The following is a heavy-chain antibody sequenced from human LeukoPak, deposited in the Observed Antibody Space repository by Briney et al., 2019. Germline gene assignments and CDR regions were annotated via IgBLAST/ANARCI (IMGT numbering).Heavy chain of an antibody. J-gene: IGHJ4*02. CDR1: GFTFSDYI. CDR3: ARGGVVVPAAMTSI. CDR2: ISSSSSTI. V-gene: IGHV3-48*01. Sequence: GGSLRLSCAASGFTFSDYIINWVRQAPGKGLEWVSYISSSSSTIYYADSVKGRFTISRDNAKNSLYLQMNSLRAEDTAVYYCARGGVVVPAAMTSIWGQGTLVTVSS. D-gene: IGHD2-2*01.